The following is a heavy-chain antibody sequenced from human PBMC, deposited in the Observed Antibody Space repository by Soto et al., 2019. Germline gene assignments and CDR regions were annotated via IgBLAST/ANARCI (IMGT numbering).Heavy chain of an antibody. CDR1: GFTYSGYG. D-gene: IGHD3-3*01. V-gene: IGHV3-30*18. CDR2: ISYDGSNK. CDR3: AKDRNRVLFGVAVGMDV. Sequence: TCGSLRLSCAASGFTYSGYGMHWVRQAPGKGLEWVAVISYDGSNKHYADSVRGRCTISRDNFKNMLYLQMNSLRAEDTAMYYCAKDRNRVLFGVAVGMDVWRQRTTVTVSS. J-gene: IGHJ6*02.